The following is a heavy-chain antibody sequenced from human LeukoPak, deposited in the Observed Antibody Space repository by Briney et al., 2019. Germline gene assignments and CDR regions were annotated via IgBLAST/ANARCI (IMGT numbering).Heavy chain of an antibody. CDR3: ARHQSYFDVLTGYSFDY. V-gene: IGHV4-59*04. CDR2: IYHSGST. D-gene: IGHD3-9*01. Sequence: SETLSLTCTISGDSISYYYWSWIRQPPGKGLEWIGYIYHSGSTYYNPSLKSRVTISVDRSKNQFSLRLSSVTAADTAVYYCARHQSYFDVLTGYSFDYWGQGTLVTVSS. CDR1: GDSISYYY. J-gene: IGHJ4*02.